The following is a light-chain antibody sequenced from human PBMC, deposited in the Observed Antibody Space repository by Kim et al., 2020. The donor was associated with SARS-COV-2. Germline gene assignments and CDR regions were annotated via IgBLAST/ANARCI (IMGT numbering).Light chain of an antibody. CDR1: KLGDKY. CDR2: QDT. CDR3: QAWDSSTLWV. V-gene: IGLV3-1*01. J-gene: IGLJ3*02. Sequence: SYELTQPPSVSVSPGQTASITCSGDKLGDKYACWYQQQPGQSPVLVIYQDTKRPSGIPERFSGSNSGNTATLTISGTQAMDEADYYCQAWDSSTLWVFGGGTQLTVL.